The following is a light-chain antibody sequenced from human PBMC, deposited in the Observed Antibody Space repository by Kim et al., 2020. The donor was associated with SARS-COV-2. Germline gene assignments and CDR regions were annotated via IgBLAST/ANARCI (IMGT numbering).Light chain of an antibody. V-gene: IGLV10-54*01. CDR2: RDN. CDR3: SAYDASLGAVV. J-gene: IGLJ2*01. Sequence: QAGLTQPPSVSKDLRQTATLTCTGSRNNVGDQGAAWLQQHQGHPPKLLFYRDNTRPSGISERLSASRSGNTASLTITGLQPEDEADYYCSAYDASLGAVVFGGGTTLTVL. CDR1: RNNVGDQG.